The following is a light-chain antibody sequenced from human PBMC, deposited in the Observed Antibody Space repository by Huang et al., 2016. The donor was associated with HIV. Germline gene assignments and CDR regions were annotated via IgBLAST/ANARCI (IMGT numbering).Light chain of an antibody. J-gene: IGKJ1*01. CDR1: QSISSW. CDR3: QQYDRYSWT. V-gene: IGKV1-5*03. Sequence: DIQMTQSPSTLSASIGDRVTITCRASQSISSWLAWYQQRTGKAPKLLIYQASNLEGGVPSRFSGSGSGTEFTLTISSLQPDDFATYYCQQYDRYSWTFGQGTKVEIK. CDR2: QAS.